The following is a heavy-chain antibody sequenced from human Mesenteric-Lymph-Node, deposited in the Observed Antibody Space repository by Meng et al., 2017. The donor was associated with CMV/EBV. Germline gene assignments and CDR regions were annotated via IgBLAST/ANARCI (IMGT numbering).Heavy chain of an antibody. D-gene: IGHD3-10*01. CDR2: IRSNYI. Sequence: GESLKIFCAASGFTFSSYSMNWVRQAPGKGLEWVSSIRSNYIYYADSVKGRFTISRDNARNSLYLQMDSLRAEDTAVYYCARDQVAPRITMVRGALGLDYWGQGTLVTVSS. CDR1: GFTFSSYS. J-gene: IGHJ4*02. V-gene: IGHV3-21*01. CDR3: ARDQVAPRITMVRGALGLDY.